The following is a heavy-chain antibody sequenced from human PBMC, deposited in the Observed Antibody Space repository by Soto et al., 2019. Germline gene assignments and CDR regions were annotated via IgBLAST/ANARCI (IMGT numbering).Heavy chain of an antibody. D-gene: IGHD3-9*01. V-gene: IGHV4-39*01. J-gene: IGHJ5*02. CDR2: IYYSGST. CDR1: GGSISSSSYY. CDR3: ARMGRNYDILTGYYINWFDP. Sequence: SETLSLTCAVSGGSISSSSYYWGWIRQPPGKGLEWIGSIYYSGSTYYNPSLKSRVTISVDTSKNQFSLKLSSVTAADTAVYYCARMGRNYDILTGYYINWFDPWGQGTLVTVS.